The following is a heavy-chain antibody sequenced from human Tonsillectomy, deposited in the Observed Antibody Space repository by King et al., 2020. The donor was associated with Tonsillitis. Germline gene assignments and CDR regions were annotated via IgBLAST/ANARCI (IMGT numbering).Heavy chain of an antibody. D-gene: IGHD6-6*01. J-gene: IGHJ2*01. V-gene: IGHV3-21*01. CDR1: GFTFSSYS. CDR3: ARWEYSISSRYFDL. CDR2: ISSSSSYI. Sequence: EVQLVESGGGLVKPGGSLRLSCAASGFTFSSYSMNWVRQAPGKGLEWVSAISSSSSYIDYADSVKGRFTISRDNAKNSLYLQMNSLRAEDTAVYYCARWEYSISSRYFDLWGRGTLVTVSS.